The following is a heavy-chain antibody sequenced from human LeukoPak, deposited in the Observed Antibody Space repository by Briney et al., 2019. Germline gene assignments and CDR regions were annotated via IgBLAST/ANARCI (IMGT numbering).Heavy chain of an antibody. D-gene: IGHD3-10*01. CDR2: IWYDGSNK. V-gene: IGHV3-33*01. CDR3: ARDLTMVRTMLGY. Sequence: PGGSLRLSCAASGFTFSSYGMHWVRQAPGKGLEWVAVIWYDGSNKYYADSVKGRFTISRDNSKNTLYLQMNSLRAEDTAVYYCARDLTMVRTMLGYWGQGTLVTVSS. CDR1: GFTFSSYG. J-gene: IGHJ4*02.